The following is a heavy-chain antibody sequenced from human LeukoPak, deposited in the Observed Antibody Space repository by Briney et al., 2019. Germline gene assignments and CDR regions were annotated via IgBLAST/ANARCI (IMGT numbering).Heavy chain of an antibody. CDR2: IYYSGST. J-gene: IGHJ6*03. CDR1: GGSISSYY. Sequence: PSETLSLTCTVSGGSISSYYWSWIRQPSGKGLEWIGYIYYSGSTNYNPSLKSRVTISVDTSKNQFSLKLSSVTAADTAVYYCARAKGYDILTGSYYYYMDVWGKGTTVTVSS. D-gene: IGHD3-9*01. CDR3: ARAKGYDILTGSYYYYMDV. V-gene: IGHV4-59*01.